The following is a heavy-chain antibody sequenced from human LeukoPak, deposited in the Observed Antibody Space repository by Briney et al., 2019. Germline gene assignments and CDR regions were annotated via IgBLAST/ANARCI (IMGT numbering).Heavy chain of an antibody. CDR2: ISGSGGST. CDR3: ATTFGELLSPYFDY. CDR1: GFTFSSYA. Sequence: GGSLRPSCAASGFTFSSYAMSWVRQAPGKGLEWVSAISGSGGSTYYADSVKGRFTISRDNSKNTLYLQMNSLRAEDTAVYYCATTFGELLSPYFDYWGQGTLVTVSS. J-gene: IGHJ4*02. D-gene: IGHD3-10*02. V-gene: IGHV3-23*01.